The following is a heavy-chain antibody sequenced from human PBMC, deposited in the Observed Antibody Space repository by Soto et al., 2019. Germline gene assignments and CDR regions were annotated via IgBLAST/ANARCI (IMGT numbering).Heavy chain of an antibody. CDR2: ISGSGGST. CDR3: AKGVGEYDLAVYFDY. CDR1: GFTFSSYA. V-gene: IGHV3-23*01. J-gene: IGHJ4*02. D-gene: IGHD3-3*01. Sequence: EVQLLESGGGLVQPGGSLRLSCAASGFTFSSYAMSWVRQAPGKGLEWVSAISGSGGSTYYVDSVKGRFTISRDNSKNTLYLQMNSLRAEDTDVYYCAKGVGEYDLAVYFDYWGQGTLVTVSS.